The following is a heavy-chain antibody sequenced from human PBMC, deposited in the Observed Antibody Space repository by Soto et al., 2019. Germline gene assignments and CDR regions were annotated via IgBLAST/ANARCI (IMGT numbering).Heavy chain of an antibody. CDR3: ARDIYADGIYYFDF. CDR2: VWFDGSNK. J-gene: IGHJ4*02. V-gene: IGHV3-33*01. D-gene: IGHD2-15*01. CDR1: GFTFSSHG. Sequence: QVQLVESGGGVVQPGGSLRLSCAASGFTFSSHGMHWVRQAPGKGLEWVAVVWFDGSNKFYVDSVRGRFTISRDNSNDNLYLQMNSLRVADTAVYYCARDIYADGIYYFDFWGQGTLVTVAS.